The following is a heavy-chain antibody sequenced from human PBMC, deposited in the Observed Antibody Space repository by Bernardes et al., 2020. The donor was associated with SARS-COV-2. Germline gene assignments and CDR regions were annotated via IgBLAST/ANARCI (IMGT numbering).Heavy chain of an antibody. V-gene: IGHV1-2*02. CDR1: GYTFTGYY. CDR2: INPNSGGT. D-gene: IGHD6-19*01. J-gene: IGHJ4*02. CDR3: ARDAGQWLETYFDY. Sequence: ASVKVSCQASGYTFTGYYIYWVRQAPGQGLDWMGWINPNSGGTDYAQQFQGRVTMTRDTSISTAYMELSRLRSDDTAVYYCARDAGQWLETYFDYWGQGTLVTVSS.